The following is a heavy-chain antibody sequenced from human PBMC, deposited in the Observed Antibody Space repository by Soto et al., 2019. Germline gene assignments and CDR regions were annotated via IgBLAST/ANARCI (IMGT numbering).Heavy chain of an antibody. CDR2: IQQGGGT. CDR3: AIGQGGTNY. V-gene: IGHV4-34*02. J-gene: IGHJ4*02. D-gene: IGHD3-16*01. CDR1: GGSFNPYY. Sequence: QVQVQQWGAGLLKPSETLSLTCAVYGGSFNPYYWSWVRQPPGKGLEWIAEIQQGGGTYYNPSLKSRIAISLDTTKSQFSLHLNSVNDAATAVYYCAIGQGGTNYWGQGSLVIVSS.